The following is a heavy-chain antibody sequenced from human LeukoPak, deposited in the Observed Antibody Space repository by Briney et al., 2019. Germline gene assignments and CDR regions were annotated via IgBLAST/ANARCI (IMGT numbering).Heavy chain of an antibody. CDR2: ISSSSYI. Sequence: PGGSLRLSCAASGFTFSSYSMNWVRQAPGMGLEWVSSISSSSYIYYADTVKGRFTISRDNANNSLYLQMNSLRAEDTAVYYCARDKRDILTGYYDYWGQGTLVTVSS. CDR3: ARDKRDILTGYYDY. V-gene: IGHV3-21*01. J-gene: IGHJ4*02. D-gene: IGHD3-9*01. CDR1: GFTFSSYS.